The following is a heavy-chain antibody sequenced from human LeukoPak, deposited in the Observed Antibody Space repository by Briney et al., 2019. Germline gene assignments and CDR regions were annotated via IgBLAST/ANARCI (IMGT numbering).Heavy chain of an antibody. Sequence: TGGYLRLSCAASGFTFSSYGMHWVRQAPGKGLEWVAFIRYDGSNKYYADSVKGRFTISRDNSKNTLYLQMNSLRAEDTAVYYCARDADFWSGSYYFDYWGQGTLVTVSS. CDR1: GFTFSSYG. V-gene: IGHV3-30*02. D-gene: IGHD3-3*01. CDR2: IRYDGSNK. J-gene: IGHJ4*02. CDR3: ARDADFWSGSYYFDY.